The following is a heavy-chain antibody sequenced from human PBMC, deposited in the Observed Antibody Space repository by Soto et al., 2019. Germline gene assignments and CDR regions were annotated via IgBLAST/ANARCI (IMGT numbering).Heavy chain of an antibody. D-gene: IGHD2-15*01. Sequence: SETLSLTCAVYGGSFSGYYWSWIRQPPGKGLEWIGEINHSGSTNYNPSLKSRVTISVDTSKNQFSLKLSSVTAADTAVYYCARGWWYRWFDPWGQGTLVTVSS. J-gene: IGHJ5*02. CDR2: INHSGST. CDR3: ARGWWYRWFDP. V-gene: IGHV4-34*01. CDR1: GGSFSGYY.